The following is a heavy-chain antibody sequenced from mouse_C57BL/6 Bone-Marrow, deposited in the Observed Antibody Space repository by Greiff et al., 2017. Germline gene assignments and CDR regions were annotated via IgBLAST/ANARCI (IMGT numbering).Heavy chain of an antibody. CDR1: GYTFTDYE. J-gene: IGHJ3*01. Sequence: QVQLQQSGAELVRPGASVTLSCKASGYTFTDYEMHWVKQTPVHGLEWIGAIDPETGGTAYNQKFKGKAILTADKSSSTAYMELRSLTSEDSAVYYCTRDGHYYGEAYWGQGTLVTVSA. D-gene: IGHD1-2*01. CDR2: IDPETGGT. CDR3: TRDGHYYGEAY. V-gene: IGHV1-15*01.